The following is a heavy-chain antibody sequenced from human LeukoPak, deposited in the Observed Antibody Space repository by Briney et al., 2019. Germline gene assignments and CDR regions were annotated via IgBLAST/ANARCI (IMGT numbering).Heavy chain of an antibody. CDR1: GGSFSGFY. J-gene: IGHJ4*02. CDR3: ARGRDRFSFDY. V-gene: IGHV4-34*01. D-gene: IGHD2-15*01. CDR2: INHSGST. Sequence: SETLSLTCAVYGGSFSGFYWSWIRQPPMKGLEWIGEINHSGSTNYNTSLKSRVTISVDTSKKQFSLKLTSVTAADTAVYYCARGRDRFSFDYWGQGTLVTVSS.